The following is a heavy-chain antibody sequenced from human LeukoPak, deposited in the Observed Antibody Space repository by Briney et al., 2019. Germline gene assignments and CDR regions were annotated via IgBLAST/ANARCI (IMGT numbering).Heavy chain of an antibody. D-gene: IGHD3-22*01. J-gene: IGHJ4*02. CDR2: ISGDGGST. Sequence: GGSLRLSCAAPGFMFHDYAIHWVRQAPGKGREWVSLISGDGGSTFYADSLKGRFTISRDNSKNSLYLQMNSLRSDDTALYYCARESESSGWYDYWGQGTLVTVSS. V-gene: IGHV3-43*02. CDR1: GFMFHDYA. CDR3: ARESESSGWYDY.